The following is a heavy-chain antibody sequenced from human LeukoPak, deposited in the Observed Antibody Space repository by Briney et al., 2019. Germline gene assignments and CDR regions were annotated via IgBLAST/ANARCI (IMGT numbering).Heavy chain of an antibody. Sequence: SETLSHTCTVSGGSISSYYWSWIRQPPGKGLEWIGYIYYSGSTNYNPSLKSRVTISVDTSKNQFSLKLSSVTAADTAVYYCASYSNYLYWGQGTLVTVSS. CDR1: GGSISSYY. CDR3: ASYSNYLY. CDR2: IYYSGST. D-gene: IGHD4-11*01. J-gene: IGHJ4*02. V-gene: IGHV4-59*01.